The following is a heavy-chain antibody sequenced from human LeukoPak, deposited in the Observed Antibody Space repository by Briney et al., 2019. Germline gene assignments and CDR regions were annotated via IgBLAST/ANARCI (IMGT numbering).Heavy chain of an antibody. CDR3: ARVGTGNKRSYYYYDMDV. CDR2: INPNSGGT. D-gene: IGHD1/OR15-1a*01. CDR1: GYTLTGYY. V-gene: IGHV1-2*02. J-gene: IGHJ6*03. Sequence: GASVKVSCAAWGYTLTGYYMQWVRQAPGQELEYMGWINPNSGGTNYAQKFKGKVTMTRDTSISTAYMELSRLRSDDTAVYYCARVGTGNKRSYYYYDMDVWGKGTTVTVSS.